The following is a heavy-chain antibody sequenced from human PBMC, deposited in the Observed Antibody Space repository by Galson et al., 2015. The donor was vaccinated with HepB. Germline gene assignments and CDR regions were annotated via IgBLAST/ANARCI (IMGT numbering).Heavy chain of an antibody. J-gene: IGHJ5*02. V-gene: IGHV1-18*01. CDR3: ARARYDTSAPDH. CDR2: ISGYNGNT. Sequence: SVKVSCKASGYSFTQYGITWVRQAPGQGLEWMGWISGYNGNTNYAQNLQSRVTMTTDTSPTTVYMELRSLRPDDTAVYYCARARYDTSAPDHWGQGTLVTVSS. CDR1: GYSFTQYG. D-gene: IGHD3-16*01.